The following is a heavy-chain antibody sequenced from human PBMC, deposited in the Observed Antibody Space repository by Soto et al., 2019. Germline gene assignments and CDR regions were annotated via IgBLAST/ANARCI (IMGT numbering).Heavy chain of an antibody. Sequence: VVSLILSCSSSGFIFSGCLISWVRQAPGKGLEWVANIKEDGSEKNYVDSVKGRFTISRDNYKNSLYLQMNSLRAEDTAVYYCERSGSDNDYSCQGTLVTVSS. CDR3: ERSGSDNDY. D-gene: IGHD5-12*01. CDR2: IKEDGSEK. CDR1: GFIFSGCL. V-gene: IGHV3-7*03. J-gene: IGHJ4*02.